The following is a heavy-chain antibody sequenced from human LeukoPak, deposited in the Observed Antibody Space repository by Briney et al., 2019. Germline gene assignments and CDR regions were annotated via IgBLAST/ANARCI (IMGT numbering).Heavy chain of an antibody. CDR2: IYYSGST. J-gene: IGHJ6*02. V-gene: IGHV4-59*01. CDR1: GGSISSYY. CDR3: ARVGGTNYYYYGMDV. Sequence: PSETLSLTCTVSGGSISSYYWSWIRQPPGKGLEWNGYIYYSGSTNYNPSLKSRVTISVDTSKNQFSLKLNSLTAADTAMYYCARVGGTNYYYYGMDVWGQGTTVTVSS.